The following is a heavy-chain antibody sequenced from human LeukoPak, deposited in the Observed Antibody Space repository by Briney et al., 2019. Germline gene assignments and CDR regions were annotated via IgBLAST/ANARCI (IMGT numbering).Heavy chain of an antibody. CDR1: GFTFSGYV. CDR3: AKDGDIVSSGPSC. J-gene: IGHJ4*02. V-gene: IGHV3-21*04. Sequence: GGSLRLSCAASGFTFSGYVMTWVRQAPGKGLECVSSITFSSSHIYYADSVKGRFTISRDNTKDSLYLQMNSLRAEDTAVYYCAKDGDIVSSGPSCWGQGTLVTVSS. CDR2: ITFSSSHI. D-gene: IGHD2-15*01.